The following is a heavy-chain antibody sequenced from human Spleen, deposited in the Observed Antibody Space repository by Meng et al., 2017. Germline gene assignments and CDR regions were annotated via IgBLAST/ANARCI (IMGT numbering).Heavy chain of an antibody. CDR1: GFTFDDYA. D-gene: IGHD5-24*01. CDR3: ARDTDGYNQHDAFDV. Sequence: GGSLRLSCAASGFTFDDYAMHWVRQAPGKGLEWVAVISYAGRSEYYADSVKGRFSISRDHSENTLYLQMNSLRPEDTAIYYCARDTDGYNQHDAFDVWGQGTVVTVSS. CDR2: ISYAGRSE. J-gene: IGHJ3*01. V-gene: IGHV3-30*04.